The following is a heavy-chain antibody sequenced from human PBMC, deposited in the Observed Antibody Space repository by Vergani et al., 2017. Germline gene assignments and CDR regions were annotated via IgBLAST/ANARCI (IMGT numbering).Heavy chain of an antibody. CDR3: ARPGIAAAQGYAFDI. J-gene: IGHJ3*02. CDR2: IYPGDSDT. CDR1: GYSFTSYW. D-gene: IGHD6-13*01. V-gene: IGHV5-51*03. Sequence: EVQLVQSGAEVKKPGESLKISCKGSGYSFTSYWIGWVRQIPGKGLEWMGIIYPGDSDTRYSPSFQGQVTISADKSISTAYLQWSSLKASDTAMYYCARPGIAAAQGYAFDIWGQGTMVTVSS.